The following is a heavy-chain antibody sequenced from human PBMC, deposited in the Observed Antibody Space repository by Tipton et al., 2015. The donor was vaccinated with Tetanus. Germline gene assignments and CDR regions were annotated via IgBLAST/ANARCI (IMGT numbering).Heavy chain of an antibody. V-gene: IGHV1-18*01. D-gene: IGHD4-17*01. Sequence: VQLVQSEAEVKKPGASVKVSCKASGYTFTSYGISWVRQAPGQGLEWMGRISAYNGNTNYAQKLQGRVTMTPDTSTSTAYMELRSLRSDDTAVYYCARFLTTVTTYYFDYWGQGTLVTVSS. CDR2: ISAYNGNT. CDR1: GYTFTSYG. CDR3: ARFLTTVTTYYFDY. J-gene: IGHJ4*02.